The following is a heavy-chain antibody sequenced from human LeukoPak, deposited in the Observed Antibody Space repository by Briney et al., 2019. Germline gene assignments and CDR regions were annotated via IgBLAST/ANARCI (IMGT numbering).Heavy chain of an antibody. V-gene: IGHV3-15*01. CDR1: RFTFSGYA. D-gene: IGHD1-26*01. CDR2: IKRKIDGGTT. CDR3: TAGLGTSDQDS. Sequence: GGSLRLSCAASRFTFSGYAMSWVRRAPGKGLEWVGRIKRKIDGGTTDYAAPVKGRFTISRDDSESSLYLQMNSLKTEDTAVYYCTAGLGTSDQDSWGQGALVTVSS. J-gene: IGHJ5*01.